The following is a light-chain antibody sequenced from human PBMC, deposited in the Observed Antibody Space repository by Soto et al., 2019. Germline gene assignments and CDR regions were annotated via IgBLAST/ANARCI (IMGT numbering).Light chain of an antibody. Sequence: QSALTQPASVSGSPGQSITISCTGTSSDVGGYNYVSWYQQYPGKVPKLMIHEVSNRPSGVSSRFSGSKSGDTASLTLSGLQPEYEADYYCSSYTSSSTLVFGTGTKVTVL. CDR2: EVS. CDR1: SSDVGGYNY. V-gene: IGLV2-14*01. J-gene: IGLJ1*01. CDR3: SSYTSSSTLV.